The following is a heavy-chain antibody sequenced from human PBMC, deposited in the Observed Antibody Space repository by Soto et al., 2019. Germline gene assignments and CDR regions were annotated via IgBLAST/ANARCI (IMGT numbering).Heavy chain of an antibody. D-gene: IGHD3-22*01. CDR3: ARHLRVGYFQFDY. CDR1: GGSLSSSSYY. CDR2: IYYSGST. Sequence: PSETLSLTCTVSGGSLSSSSYYWGWIRQPPGKGLEWIGSIYYSGSTYYNPSLKSRVPISVDTSKNQFSLKLSSVTAADTAVYYCARHLRVGYFQFDYWGQGTLVTVSS. V-gene: IGHV4-39*01. J-gene: IGHJ4*02.